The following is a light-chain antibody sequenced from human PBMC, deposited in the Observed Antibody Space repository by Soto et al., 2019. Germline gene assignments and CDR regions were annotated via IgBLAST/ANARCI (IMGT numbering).Light chain of an antibody. CDR2: GTS. V-gene: IGKV3-20*01. Sequence: IVLTQSPGTLSLSPGERATLSCRASDSVSISYLAWYQQRSGPPPRLLIYGTSTRATGIPGRFSGSGSGTDFTLNISRLAPEDTAVYFCQQWGNSPRVTFGGGTKVEI. CDR1: DSVSISY. J-gene: IGKJ4*01. CDR3: QQWGNSPRVT.